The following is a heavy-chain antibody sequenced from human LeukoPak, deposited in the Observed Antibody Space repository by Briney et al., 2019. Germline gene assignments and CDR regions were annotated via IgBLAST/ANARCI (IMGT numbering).Heavy chain of an antibody. Sequence: SETLSLTCTVSGGSIRSYYWGWIRQPPGKGLEWIGYIYYSGSTYYNPSLKSRVTISVDTSKNQFSLKLSSVTAADTAVYYCARGRGSGYGPDFDYWGQGTLVTVSS. J-gene: IGHJ4*02. D-gene: IGHD5-12*01. V-gene: IGHV4-59*12. CDR3: ARGRGSGYGPDFDY. CDR2: IYYSGST. CDR1: GGSIRSYY.